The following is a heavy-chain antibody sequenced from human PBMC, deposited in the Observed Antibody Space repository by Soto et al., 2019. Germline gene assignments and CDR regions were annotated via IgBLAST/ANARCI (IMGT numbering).Heavy chain of an antibody. Sequence: QVQLVQSGAEVKKPGSSVKVSCKASGGTFSSYAISWVRQAPGQGLEWMGGIIPIFGTANYAQKFQGRVTITADISRSTAYVELSSLRSGDRAVYYCAREGGVGATPGWDWGQGTLVTVSS. CDR1: GGTFSSYA. V-gene: IGHV1-69*06. J-gene: IGHJ4*02. D-gene: IGHD1-26*01. CDR3: AREGGVGATPGWD. CDR2: IIPIFGTA.